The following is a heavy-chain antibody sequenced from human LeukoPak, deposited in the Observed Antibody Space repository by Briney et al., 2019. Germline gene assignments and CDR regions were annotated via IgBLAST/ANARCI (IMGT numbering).Heavy chain of an antibody. J-gene: IGHJ3*01. Sequence: SEALSLTCTVSGVSISSYYWSWIRQPPGKGLEWIGYIYYSGSTNYSPSLKSRVTISLDTSKNQFSLKLSSVTAADTAVYYCARHDGSSWYYAFDVWGQGTMVTVSS. D-gene: IGHD6-13*01. CDR3: ARHDGSSWYYAFDV. CDR2: IYYSGST. CDR1: GVSISSYY. V-gene: IGHV4-59*08.